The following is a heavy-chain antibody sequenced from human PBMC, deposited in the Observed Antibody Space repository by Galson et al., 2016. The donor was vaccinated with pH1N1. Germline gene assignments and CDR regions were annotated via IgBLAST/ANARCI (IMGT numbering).Heavy chain of an antibody. CDR3: ARSRDFSFDY. CDR1: GFTLSCCA. Sequence: SCAASGFTLSCCAMHWVRQAPGKGLECVALISKDGNNVYYADSVKGRFTISRDSSNNTLYLHMNSLRTEDTAIYYCARSRDFSFDYWGQGALVTVAS. J-gene: IGHJ4*02. V-gene: IGHV3-30*04. CDR2: ISKDGNNV. D-gene: IGHD4-11*01.